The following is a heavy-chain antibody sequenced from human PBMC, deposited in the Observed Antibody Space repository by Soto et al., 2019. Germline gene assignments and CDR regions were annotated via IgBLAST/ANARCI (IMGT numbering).Heavy chain of an antibody. V-gene: IGHV1-3*01. CDR1: GINYNTYA. D-gene: IGHD5-12*01. CDR2: INAGNGDT. CDR3: ARAISGYVT. Sequence: QVQLVQSGAXXXKPGASVXXXXXTSGINYNTYAIHWVRQAPGQGLEWMGWINAGNGDTRYSQNFQGRVTLTRDTSASTVYMDLDSLKSEDTGVYYCARAISGYVTWGQGTLVT. J-gene: IGHJ4*02.